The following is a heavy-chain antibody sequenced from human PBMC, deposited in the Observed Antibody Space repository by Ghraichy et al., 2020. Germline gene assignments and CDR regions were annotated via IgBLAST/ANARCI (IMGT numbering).Heavy chain of an antibody. CDR3: ARDRGNIAVAGRYYYYYGMDV. Sequence: GGSLRLSCAASGFTFSSYAMHWVRQAPGKGLEWVAVISYDGSNKYYADSVKGRFTISRDNSKNTLYLQMNSLRAEDTAVYYCARDRGNIAVAGRYYYYYGMDVWGQGTTVTVSS. CDR2: ISYDGSNK. CDR1: GFTFSSYA. V-gene: IGHV3-30*04. D-gene: IGHD6-19*01. J-gene: IGHJ6*02.